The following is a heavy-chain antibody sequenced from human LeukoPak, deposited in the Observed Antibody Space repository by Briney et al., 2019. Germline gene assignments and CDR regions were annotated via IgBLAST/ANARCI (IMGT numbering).Heavy chain of an antibody. CDR1: GGSISSYY. D-gene: IGHD3-22*01. V-gene: IGHV4-59*08. Sequence: SETLSLTCTVSGGSISSYYWSWIRQPPGKGLEWIGSMYYSGSTNYKPSLKSRVTVSVDTSKNQFSLKLSSVTAADTAVYYCARHAYYYDRSGSYEAFDIWGQGTMVTVSS. CDR2: MYYSGST. J-gene: IGHJ3*02. CDR3: ARHAYYYDRSGSYEAFDI.